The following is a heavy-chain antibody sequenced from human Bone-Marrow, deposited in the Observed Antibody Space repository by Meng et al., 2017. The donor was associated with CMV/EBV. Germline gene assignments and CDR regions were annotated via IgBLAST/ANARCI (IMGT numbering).Heavy chain of an antibody. CDR2: IYYSGST. J-gene: IGHJ5*02. CDR1: GGPISSSSYY. CDR3: ARGFWSGYYFLDP. D-gene: IGHD3-3*01. V-gene: IGHV4-39*01. Sequence: GSLRLSCTVSGGPISSSSYYWGWIRQPPGKGLEWIGSIYYSGSTYYNPSLKSRVTISVDTSKNQFSLKLSSVTAADTAVYYCARGFWSGYYFLDPWGQGTLVTVSS.